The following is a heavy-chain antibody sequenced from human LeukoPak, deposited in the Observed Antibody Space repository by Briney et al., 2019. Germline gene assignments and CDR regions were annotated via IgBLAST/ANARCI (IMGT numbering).Heavy chain of an antibody. CDR3: AKAATYYDISTDLYYYYGMDV. V-gene: IGHV1-46*01. CDR2: INPSGDST. D-gene: IGHD3-9*01. J-gene: IGHJ6*02. Sequence: GASVKVSCKASGYTFTSNHIHCVRQAPGQGLEWMGVINPSGDSTSYAQKFQGRVTMTRDTSTSTVCMELSSLRSEDTAIYYCAKAATYYDISTDLYYYYGMDVWGQGTTVTVS. CDR1: GYTFTSNH.